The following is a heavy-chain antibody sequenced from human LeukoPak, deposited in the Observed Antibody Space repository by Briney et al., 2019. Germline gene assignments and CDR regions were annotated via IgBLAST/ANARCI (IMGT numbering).Heavy chain of an antibody. D-gene: IGHD1-26*01. J-gene: IGHJ4*02. CDR2: ISGSGGST. Sequence: PGGSLRLSCAASGFTFSSYAMNWVRQAPGKGLEWVSAISGSGGSTYYADSVKGRFTISRDNSKNTLYLQMNILRAEDTAVYYCAPRGSSYYFDYWGQGTLGTVSS. CDR3: APRGSSYYFDY. CDR1: GFTFSSYA. V-gene: IGHV3-23*01.